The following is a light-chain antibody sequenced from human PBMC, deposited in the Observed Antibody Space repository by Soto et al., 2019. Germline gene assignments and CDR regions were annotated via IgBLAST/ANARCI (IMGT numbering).Light chain of an antibody. CDR2: EVN. J-gene: IGLJ2*01. CDR1: SSDVGGYNY. Sequence: QSVLTQPPSASGSPGQSVTFSCTGTSSDVGGYNYVSWYQHHPGKAPKLMIYEVNTRPSGVPDRFSGSKSGNTASLTVSGLQAEAEADYYCSSYAGGNNVVFGGGTKVTVL. V-gene: IGLV2-8*01. CDR3: SSYAGGNNVV.